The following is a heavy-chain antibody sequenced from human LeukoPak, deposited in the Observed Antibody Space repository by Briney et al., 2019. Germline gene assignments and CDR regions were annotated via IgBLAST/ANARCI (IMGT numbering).Heavy chain of an antibody. J-gene: IGHJ5*02. CDR1: GYTFTGYY. V-gene: IGHV1-2*02. D-gene: IGHD3-16*01. CDR3: AIVMITFGGVIDP. Sequence: ASVKVSCKASGYTFTGYYMHWVRQAPGQGLEWMGWINPNSGGTNYAQKFQGRVTMTRDTSISTAYMELSRQRSDDTAVYYCAIVMITFGGVIDPWGQGTLVTVSS. CDR2: INPNSGGT.